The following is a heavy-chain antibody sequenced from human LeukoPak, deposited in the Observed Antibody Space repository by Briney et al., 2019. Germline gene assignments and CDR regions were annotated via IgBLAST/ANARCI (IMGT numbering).Heavy chain of an antibody. CDR3: AKVNGWAGSYYYSYMDV. CDR1: GFTFSSYW. D-gene: IGHD1-1*01. V-gene: IGHV3-23*01. Sequence: GGSLRLSCAASGFTFSSYWMSWVRQAPGKGLEWVSANSGSGGSTYYADSVKGRFTISRDNSKNTLYLQMNSLRAEDTAVYYCAKVNGWAGSYYYSYMDVWGKGTTVTVSS. CDR2: NSGSGGST. J-gene: IGHJ6*03.